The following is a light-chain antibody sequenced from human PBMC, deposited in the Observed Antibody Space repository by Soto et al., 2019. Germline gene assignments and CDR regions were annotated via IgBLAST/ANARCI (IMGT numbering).Light chain of an antibody. CDR3: KQYNNWPPWT. V-gene: IGKV3-15*01. Sequence: EIVMTQSPATLSVSPGERVTLSCRASQSVSSNLAWYQQKPGQAPRLLIYGASTRATGIPARFSGSGSGTEFTLIISSLQSEDFAVYYCKQYNNWPPWTFGQGTKVEIK. CDR2: GAS. J-gene: IGKJ1*01. CDR1: QSVSSN.